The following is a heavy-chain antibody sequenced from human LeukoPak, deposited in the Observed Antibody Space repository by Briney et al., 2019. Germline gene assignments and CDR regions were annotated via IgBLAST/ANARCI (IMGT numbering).Heavy chain of an antibody. V-gene: IGHV3-66*01. Sequence: PVGSLRLSCAPSGFTVSNNYMNWVRQAPGKGLEWVSVTYSTVTAKYADSVKGRFTVSRDNSKNTLFLQMNSLRAEDTAVYYCARAWVSLYYDSSGYGYNDYWGQGTHVTVSS. CDR1: GFTVSNNY. D-gene: IGHD3-22*01. CDR2: TYSTVTA. J-gene: IGHJ4*02. CDR3: ARAWVSLYYDSSGYGYNDY.